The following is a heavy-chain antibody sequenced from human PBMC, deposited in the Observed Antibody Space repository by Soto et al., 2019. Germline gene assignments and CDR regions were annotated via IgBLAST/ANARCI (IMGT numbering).Heavy chain of an antibody. V-gene: IGHV4-39*07. CDR2: IYHSGST. Sequence: SETLSLTCTVSGGSISSSTYYWVWMRQPPGKGLEWIGEIYHSGSTNYNPSLKSRVTISVDKSKNQFSLKLSSVTAADTAVYYCARGGGGDSHDYWGQGTLVTVSS. D-gene: IGHD2-21*02. CDR1: GGSISSSTYY. J-gene: IGHJ4*02. CDR3: ARGGGGDSHDY.